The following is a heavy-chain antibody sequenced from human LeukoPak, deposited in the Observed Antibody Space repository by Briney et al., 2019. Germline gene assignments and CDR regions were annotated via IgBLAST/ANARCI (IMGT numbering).Heavy chain of an antibody. D-gene: IGHD5-18*01. J-gene: IGHJ4*02. Sequence: ASVKVSCKASGYTFTGYYIHWVRQAPGQGLEWMGRINPSGGSTTYAQKFQGRVTMARDTSTSTVYMELSSLRSEDTAVYYCARGTGNTAMNLDYWGLGTLVTVSS. CDR3: ARGTGNTAMNLDY. V-gene: IGHV1-46*01. CDR1: GYTFTGYY. CDR2: INPSGGST.